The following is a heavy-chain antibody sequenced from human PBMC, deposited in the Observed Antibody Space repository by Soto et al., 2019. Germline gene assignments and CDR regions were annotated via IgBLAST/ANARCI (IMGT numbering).Heavy chain of an antibody. V-gene: IGHV1-3*01. CDR2: INAGNGNT. J-gene: IGHJ5*02. CDR1: GYTFTSYA. Sequence: ASVKVSCKASGYTFTSYAMHWVRQAPGQRLEWMGWINAGNGNTKYSQKFQGRVTITRDTSASTAYMELSSLRSEDTALYYCARDPTGTSSYNWFDPWGQGTLVTVSS. D-gene: IGHD1-1*01. CDR3: ARDPTGTSSYNWFDP.